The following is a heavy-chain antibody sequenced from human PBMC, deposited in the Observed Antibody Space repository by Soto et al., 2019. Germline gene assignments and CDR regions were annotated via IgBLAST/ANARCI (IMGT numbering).Heavy chain of an antibody. CDR1: GGTFSSYA. CDR3: AKGGRQWLVTSDFNY. CDR2: IIPIFGTA. J-gene: IGHJ4*02. D-gene: IGHD6-19*01. V-gene: IGHV1-69*13. Sequence: SVKVSCKASGGTFSSYAISWVRQAPGQGLEWMGGIIPIFGTANYAQKFQGRVTITADESTSTAYMELSSLRSEDTAVYYCAKGGRQWLVTSDFNYWGQGALVTVSS.